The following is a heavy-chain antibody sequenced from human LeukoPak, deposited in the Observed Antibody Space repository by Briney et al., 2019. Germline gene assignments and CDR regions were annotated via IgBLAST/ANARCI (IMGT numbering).Heavy chain of an antibody. CDR1: GDSSDTYY. D-gene: IGHD7-27*01. J-gene: IGHJ4*02. Sequence: SETLSLTCTVSGDSSDTYYWSWIRQPPGKGLEWIGYIHHSGANDYNPSLQSRVTISVDMSKNRFSLKVNSVTAADTAVYYCATLGRVSGPGRYFDYWGQGTLVTVSS. CDR2: IHHSGAN. CDR3: ATLGRVSGPGRYFDY. V-gene: IGHV4-59*01.